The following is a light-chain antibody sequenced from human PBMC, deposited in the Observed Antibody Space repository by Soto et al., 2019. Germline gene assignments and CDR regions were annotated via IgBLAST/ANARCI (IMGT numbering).Light chain of an antibody. CDR2: EGS. V-gene: IGLV2-23*01. CDR1: SSDVGSYNL. CDR3: CSYAGSSTSYV. Sequence: QSVLTQPASVSGSPGQSFTIACTVTSSDVGSYNLVSWYQQHPGKAPKLMIYEGSKRPSGVSNRFSGSKSGNTASLTISGLQAEDEADYYCCSYAGSSTSYVFGTRTKLTVL. J-gene: IGLJ1*01.